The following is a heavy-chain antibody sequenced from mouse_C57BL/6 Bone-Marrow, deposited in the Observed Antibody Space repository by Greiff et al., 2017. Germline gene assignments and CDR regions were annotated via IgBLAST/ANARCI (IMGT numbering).Heavy chain of an antibody. CDR2: IWSGGST. Sequence: QVHVKQSGPGLVQPSQSLSITCTVSGFSLTSYGVHWVRQSPGKGLEWLGVIWSGGSTDYNAAFISRLSISKDNYKSQVFLKMNSLQTNDTAIYYCARKKENGYEGFAYWGQGTLVTVSA. J-gene: IGHJ3*01. D-gene: IGHD2-2*01. CDR3: ARKKENGYEGFAY. CDR1: GFSLTSYG. V-gene: IGHV2-2*02.